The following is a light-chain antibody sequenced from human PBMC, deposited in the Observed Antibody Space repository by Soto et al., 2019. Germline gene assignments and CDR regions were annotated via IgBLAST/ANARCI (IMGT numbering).Light chain of an antibody. CDR1: QSVSSY. V-gene: IGKV3-11*01. Sequence: EIVLTQSPATLSLSPGERATLSCRASQSVSSYLAWYQQKPGQAPRLLIYDASNRATGIPARFSGSGSGTDFTLTISSLEPEDFAVYYCQQRSNGSTFVPGTKVDIK. CDR2: DAS. CDR3: QQRSNGST. J-gene: IGKJ3*01.